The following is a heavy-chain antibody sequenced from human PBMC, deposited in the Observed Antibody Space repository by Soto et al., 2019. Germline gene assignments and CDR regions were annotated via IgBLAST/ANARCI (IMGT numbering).Heavy chain of an antibody. Sequence: GGSLRLSCAASGFTFSSYSMNWVRQAPGKGLEWVSSISSSSSYIYYGDSVKGRFTISRDNAKNSLYLQMNSLRAEDRVGYECAGVYCGGDCYDDAFDIWGQGTMVTVSS. D-gene: IGHD2-21*02. J-gene: IGHJ3*02. CDR3: AGVYCGGDCYDDAFDI. V-gene: IGHV3-21*01. CDR1: GFTFSSYS. CDR2: ISSSSSYI.